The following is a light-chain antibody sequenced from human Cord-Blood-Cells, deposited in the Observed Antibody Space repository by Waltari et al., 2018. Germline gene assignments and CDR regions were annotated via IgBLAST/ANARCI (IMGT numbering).Light chain of an antibody. CDR3: CSYAGSSTGV. Sequence: QSALTQPASVSGSPGQSITISCTGTSSDVGSYNFVSWYQQHPGKAPKLMIYEVSKRPSGVSNRFSCSKSGNTASLIISGLQAEDAADYYCCSYAGSSTGVFGGGTKLTVL. V-gene: IGLV2-23*02. J-gene: IGLJ3*02. CDR2: EVS. CDR1: SSDVGSYNF.